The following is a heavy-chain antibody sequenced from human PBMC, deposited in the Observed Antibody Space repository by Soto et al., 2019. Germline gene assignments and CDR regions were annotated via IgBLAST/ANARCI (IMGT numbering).Heavy chain of an antibody. V-gene: IGHV2-5*02. J-gene: IGHJ4*02. CDR3: VRDDSGDYGFDY. Sequence: QITLKESGPTLVKPTETLTLTCTFSGFSLSTRGVGVAWIRQPPGKALEWLALIYWDDDKRYSPSLKNRLTITTDTSKNQVVLIMTNMGPVDTATYYCVRDDSGDYGFDYWGQGTLVAVSS. CDR2: IYWDDDK. D-gene: IGHD3-22*01. CDR1: GFSLSTRGVG.